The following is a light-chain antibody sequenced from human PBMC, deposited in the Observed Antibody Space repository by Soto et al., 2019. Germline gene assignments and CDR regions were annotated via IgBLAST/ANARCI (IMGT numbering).Light chain of an antibody. CDR2: WSS. J-gene: IGKJ4*01. CDR3: QQYYSAPRT. CDR1: QSVSYSSNNKNF. Sequence: DIVMTQSPDSLAVSLGERATINCKSSQSVSYSSNNKNFLAWYQQKPGQPPKLLIYWSSTRESGVPDRFSGSGSGTDFTLTISSLQAEDVAVYYCQQYYSAPRTFGGGTKVEI. V-gene: IGKV4-1*01.